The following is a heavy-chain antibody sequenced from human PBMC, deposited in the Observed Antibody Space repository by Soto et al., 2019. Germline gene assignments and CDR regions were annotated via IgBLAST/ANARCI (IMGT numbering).Heavy chain of an antibody. CDR3: AKDLGPIVVVPAAV. D-gene: IGHD2-2*01. V-gene: IGHV3-9*01. J-gene: IGHJ6*01. CDR2: ISWNSGSI. CDR1: GFTCDDYA. Sequence: PGGSLRLSCAASGFTCDDYAMHWVRQAPGKGLEWVSGISWNSGSIGYADSVKGRFTISRDNAKNSLYLQMNSLRAEDTALYYCAKDLGPIVVVPAAVWGKGTTVTVSS.